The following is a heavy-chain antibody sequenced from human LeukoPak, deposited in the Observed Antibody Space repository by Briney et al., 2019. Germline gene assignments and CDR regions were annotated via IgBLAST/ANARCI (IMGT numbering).Heavy chain of an antibody. CDR3: ASDLAAGNVVVPAANDAFDI. D-gene: IGHD2-2*01. V-gene: IGHV5-51*01. Sequence: GESLKISCKGSGYSFTSYWIGWVRQMPGKGLEWMGIIYPGDSDTRYGPSFQGQVTISADKSISTAYLQWSSLKASDTAMYYCASDLAAGNVVVPAANDAFDIWGQGTMVTVSS. J-gene: IGHJ3*02. CDR1: GYSFTSYW. CDR2: IYPGDSDT.